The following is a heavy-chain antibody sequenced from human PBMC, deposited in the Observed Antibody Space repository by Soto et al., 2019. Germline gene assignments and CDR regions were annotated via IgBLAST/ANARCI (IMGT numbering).Heavy chain of an antibody. CDR2: INPSGGPT. Sequence: ASVKVSCKASGYIFTSYYIHWVRQAPGQGLEWMALINPSGGPTNYAQKLQGRVTMTRDTSTSTVYMELSSLRSDDTAVYYCARDSSKEWPPWLYGMDVWGQGTTVTVSS. CDR1: GYIFTSYY. CDR3: ARDSSKEWPPWLYGMDV. J-gene: IGHJ6*02. V-gene: IGHV1-46*01. D-gene: IGHD3-22*01.